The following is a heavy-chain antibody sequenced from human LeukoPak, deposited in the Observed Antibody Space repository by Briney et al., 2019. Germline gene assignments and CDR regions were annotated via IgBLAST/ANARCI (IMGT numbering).Heavy chain of an antibody. Sequence: ASVKVSCKASGYTFTGYYMHWVRQAPGQGLEWMGWVNPNSGGTNYAQKFQGRVTMTRDTSISTAYMELSRLRSDDTAVYYCARVNCSSTSCYSPGYSYYGMDVWGQGTTVTVSS. J-gene: IGHJ6*02. CDR2: VNPNSGGT. D-gene: IGHD2-2*01. CDR3: ARVNCSSTSCYSPGYSYYGMDV. V-gene: IGHV1-2*02. CDR1: GYTFTGYY.